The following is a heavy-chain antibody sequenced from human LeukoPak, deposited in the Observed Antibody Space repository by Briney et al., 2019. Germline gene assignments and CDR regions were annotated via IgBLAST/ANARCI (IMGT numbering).Heavy chain of an antibody. Sequence: KPGASVKVSCKASGYTFTGYYMHWVRQAPGQGLEWMVWINPKSDGTNYAQKFQGRVTMTRDTAIHTAYMELSRLRSDDTAVYYCAREEYGFDPWGQGTLVTVSS. CDR1: GYTFTGYY. D-gene: IGHD2-2*01. V-gene: IGHV1-2*02. J-gene: IGHJ5*02. CDR2: INPKSDGT. CDR3: AREEYGFDP.